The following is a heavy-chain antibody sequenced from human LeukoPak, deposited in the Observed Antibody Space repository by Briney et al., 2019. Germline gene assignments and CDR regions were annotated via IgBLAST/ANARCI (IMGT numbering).Heavy chain of an antibody. J-gene: IGHJ6*03. D-gene: IGHD2-2*01. CDR2: ISYDGSNK. CDR1: GFTFSSYA. CDR3: ARALGYCSSTSCSGYYMGV. Sequence: GGSLRLSCAASGFTFSSYAMHWVRQAPGKGLEWVAVISYDGSNKYYADSVKGRFTISRDNAKNSLYLQMNSLRAEDTAVYYCARALGYCSSTSCSGYYMGVWGKGTTVTVSS. V-gene: IGHV3-30-3*01.